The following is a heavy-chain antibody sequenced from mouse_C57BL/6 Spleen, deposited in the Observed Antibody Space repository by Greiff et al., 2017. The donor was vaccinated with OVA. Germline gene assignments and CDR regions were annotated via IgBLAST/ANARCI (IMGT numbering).Heavy chain of an antibody. D-gene: IGHD1-1*01. CDR1: GYTFTSYW. J-gene: IGHJ1*03. CDR3: ARSDYYGSTHWYFDV. Sequence: QVQLQQPGTELVKPGASVKLSCKASGYTFTSYWMHWVKQRPGQGLEWIGNINPSNGGTNYNEKFKSKATLTVDKSSSTAYMQLSSLTSEDSAVYYCARSDYYGSTHWYFDVWGTGTTVTVSS. CDR2: INPSNGGT. V-gene: IGHV1-53*01.